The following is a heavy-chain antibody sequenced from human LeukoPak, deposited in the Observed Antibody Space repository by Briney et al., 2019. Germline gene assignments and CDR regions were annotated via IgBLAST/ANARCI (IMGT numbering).Heavy chain of an antibody. CDR1: GGSISSSSYY. CDR3: ARDRATGTTDYYYYGMDV. Sequence: SETLSLTCTVSGGSISSSSYYWGWIRQPPGKGLEWIGSIYYSGSTYYNPSLKSRVTISVDTSKNQFSLELSSVTAADTAVYYCARDRATGTTDYYYYGMDVWGQGTMVTVSS. CDR2: IYYSGST. D-gene: IGHD1-1*01. J-gene: IGHJ6*02. V-gene: IGHV4-39*07.